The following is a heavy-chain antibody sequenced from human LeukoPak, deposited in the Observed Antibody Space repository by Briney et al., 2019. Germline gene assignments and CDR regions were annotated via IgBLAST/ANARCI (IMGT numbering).Heavy chain of an antibody. Sequence: SETLSLTCTVSGGSISSYYWSWIRQPPGKGLEWIGYIYYSGSTNYNPSLKSRVTISVDTSKNQFSLKLSSVTAADTAVYYCARAPLVVATISAFDIWGQGTMVTVSS. J-gene: IGHJ3*02. CDR1: GGSISSYY. CDR2: IYYSGST. V-gene: IGHV4-59*01. CDR3: ARAPLVVATISAFDI. D-gene: IGHD5-12*01.